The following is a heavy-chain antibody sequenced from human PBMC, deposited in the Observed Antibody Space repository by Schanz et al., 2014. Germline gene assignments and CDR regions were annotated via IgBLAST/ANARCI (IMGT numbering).Heavy chain of an antibody. J-gene: IGHJ6*02. V-gene: IGHV1-18*01. D-gene: IGHD2-15*01. Sequence: QVQLVQSGAEVKKPGASVKVSCKASGYTFTSYGISWVRQAPGQGLEWMGWISAYNGNTKYPQKLQGRVAMTTDTSTSTAYMELRSLSADDTAVFYCAKGMGYCSGGTCYDYYYYGLDVWGQGTTXTVSS. CDR2: ISAYNGNT. CDR1: GYTFTSYG. CDR3: AKGMGYCSGGTCYDYYYYGLDV.